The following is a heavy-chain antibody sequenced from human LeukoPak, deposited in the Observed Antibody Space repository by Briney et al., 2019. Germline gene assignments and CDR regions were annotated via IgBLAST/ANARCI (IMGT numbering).Heavy chain of an antibody. CDR1: GFTFDDYA. D-gene: IGHD3-22*01. V-gene: IGHV3-9*01. CDR2: ISWNSGSI. J-gene: IGHJ4*02. CDR3: AKGPDSSGYFVDY. Sequence: GGSLRLSCAASGFTFDDYAMHWVRQAPGKGLEWVSGISWNSGSIGYADSVKGRFTISRDNAKNSLYLQMNSLRAEDTALYYCAKGPDSSGYFVDYWGQGTLVTVSS.